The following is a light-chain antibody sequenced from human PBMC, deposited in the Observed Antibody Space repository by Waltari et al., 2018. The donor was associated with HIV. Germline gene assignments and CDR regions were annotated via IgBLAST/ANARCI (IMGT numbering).Light chain of an antibody. CDR1: SSAVGDYHY. J-gene: IGLJ2*01. CDR2: DVN. V-gene: IGLV2-23*02. Sequence: QSALTQPASVSGSPGQSITISCTGTSSAVGDYHYVSWYQQHPGKAPKLMIYDVNKRPSGVSKRFSGSKSGNTASLTISGLQAEDEADYYCCSYAGSSTVVFGGGTKLTVL. CDR3: CSYAGSSTVV.